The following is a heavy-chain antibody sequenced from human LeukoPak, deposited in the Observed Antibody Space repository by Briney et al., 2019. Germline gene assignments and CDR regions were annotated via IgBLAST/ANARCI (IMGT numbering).Heavy chain of an antibody. D-gene: IGHD3-22*01. Sequence: SETLSLTCAVYGESFNGYYWSCIPDPPGRGLQWIGEINYRGNTNDNPSLKSRVAFSVDTSKNQFSMRLTSLTAADTAVYFCARGWYYYDSTGYYYRTIFDSWGQGTVVTVSS. CDR1: GESFNGYY. CDR2: INYRGNT. V-gene: IGHV4-34*01. CDR3: ARGWYYYDSTGYYYRTIFDS. J-gene: IGHJ4*02.